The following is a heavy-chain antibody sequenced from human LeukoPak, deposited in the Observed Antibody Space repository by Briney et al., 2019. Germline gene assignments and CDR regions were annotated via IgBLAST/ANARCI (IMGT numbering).Heavy chain of an antibody. D-gene: IGHD3-16*01. CDR2: ISGSGGST. CDR1: GFTFSSYA. Sequence: GSLRLSCAASGFTFSSYAMSWVRQAPGKGLEWVSAISGSGGSTYYVDSVKGRFTISRDNSKNTLYLQMNSLRAEDTAVYYCAKGTFGGSYAGFDYWGQGTLVTVSS. CDR3: AKGTFGGSYAGFDY. J-gene: IGHJ4*02. V-gene: IGHV3-23*01.